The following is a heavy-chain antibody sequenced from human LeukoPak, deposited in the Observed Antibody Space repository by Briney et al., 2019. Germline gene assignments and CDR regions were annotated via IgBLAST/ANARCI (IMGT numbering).Heavy chain of an antibody. CDR2: INDGGGST. Sequence: GGSLRLSCAASGFTFSTYAMTWVRQAPGKGLEWVSSINDGGGSTLYAESVKGRFTMSRDNSKNTLYVQMNSLRAEDTAVYYCARSPPDSSGSYYPLHYWGQGTLVTVSS. CDR1: GFTFSTYA. D-gene: IGHD3-22*01. CDR3: ARSPPDSSGSYYPLHY. V-gene: IGHV3-23*01. J-gene: IGHJ4*02.